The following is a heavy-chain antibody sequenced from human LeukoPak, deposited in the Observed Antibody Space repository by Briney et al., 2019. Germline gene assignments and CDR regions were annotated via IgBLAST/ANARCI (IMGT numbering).Heavy chain of an antibody. CDR2: IYYSGST. Sequence: SETLSLTCTVSGGSISSSSYYWGWIRQPPGKGLEWIGSIYYSGSTYYNPSLKSRVTISVDTSKNQFSLKLSSVTAADTAVYYCARSEGIVGAPIDYWGQGTLVTVSS. CDR1: GGSISSSSYY. V-gene: IGHV4-39*07. D-gene: IGHD1-26*01. CDR3: ARSEGIVGAPIDY. J-gene: IGHJ4*02.